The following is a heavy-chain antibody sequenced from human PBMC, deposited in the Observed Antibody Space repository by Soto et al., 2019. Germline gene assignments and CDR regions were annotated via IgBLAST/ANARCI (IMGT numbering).Heavy chain of an antibody. V-gene: IGHV3-66*01. Sequence: LRLSCAASGFTVSSNYMSWVRQAPGKGLEWVSVIYSGGSTYYADSVKGRFTLSRDKSENTLSLQMNSLRGDDTAIYYCARGKVVSGPYGAFDIWGQGTMVTVSS. CDR2: IYSGGST. J-gene: IGHJ3*02. CDR1: GFTVSSNY. D-gene: IGHD6-19*01. CDR3: ARGKVVSGPYGAFDI.